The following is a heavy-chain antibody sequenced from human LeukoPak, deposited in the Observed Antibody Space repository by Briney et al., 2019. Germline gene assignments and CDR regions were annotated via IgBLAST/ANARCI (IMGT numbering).Heavy chain of an antibody. CDR1: SGSINSYY. J-gene: IGHJ4*02. D-gene: IGHD3-16*01. Sequence: SETLSLTCTVSSGSINSYYWGWVRQPAGRGLEWIGRIYTTGKTDYNPSLKSRLTMSVDTSKRQFSLNLRSVTAADTAIYYCARHGYTASHYFLDFWSPGTLVTVSS. CDR3: ARHGYTASHYFLDF. CDR2: IYTTGKT. V-gene: IGHV4-4*07.